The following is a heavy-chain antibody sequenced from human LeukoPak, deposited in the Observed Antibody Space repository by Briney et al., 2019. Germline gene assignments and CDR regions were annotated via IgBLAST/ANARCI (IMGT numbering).Heavy chain of an antibody. V-gene: IGHV3-23*01. CDR1: GFTFSSYA. CDR2: ISGSGGST. D-gene: IGHD6-19*01. Sequence: GGSLRLSCAASGFTFSSYAMSWVRQAPGKGLEWVSAISGSGGSTYYADSVRGRFTISRDNSKNTLYLQMNSLRAEDTAVYYCAKGLKKQWLANWFDPWGQGTLVTVSS. J-gene: IGHJ5*02. CDR3: AKGLKKQWLANWFDP.